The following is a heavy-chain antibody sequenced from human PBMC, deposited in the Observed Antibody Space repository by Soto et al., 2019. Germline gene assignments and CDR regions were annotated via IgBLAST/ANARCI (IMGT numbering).Heavy chain of an antibody. CDR3: AKAWGAGFPYSSGWCFDY. V-gene: IGHV3-33*06. Sequence: QVQLVESGGGVVQPGTSLRLSCTASGFSFINYGMHWVRQAPGKGLEWVAVLRDDAYDAYYADSVKGRFTISRDNSKNTLYLQMDSLRAEDTAVYCCAKAWGAGFPYSSGWCFDYWGQGTLVTVSS. D-gene: IGHD6-19*01. J-gene: IGHJ4*02. CDR2: LRDDAYDA. CDR1: GFSFINYG.